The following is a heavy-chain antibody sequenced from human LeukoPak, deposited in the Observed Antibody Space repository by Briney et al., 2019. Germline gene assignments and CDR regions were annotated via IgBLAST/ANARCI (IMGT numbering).Heavy chain of an antibody. V-gene: IGHV4-34*01. J-gene: IGHJ4*02. CDR3: ARVAARRFDY. D-gene: IGHD6-6*01. CDR1: GGSFIGYY. CDR2: INHSGST. Sequence: SETLSLTCAVYGGSFIGYYWSWIRQPPGKGLEWIGEINHSGSTNYNPSLKSRVTISVDTSKNQFSLKLSSVTAADTAVYYCARVAARRFDYWGQGTLVTVSS.